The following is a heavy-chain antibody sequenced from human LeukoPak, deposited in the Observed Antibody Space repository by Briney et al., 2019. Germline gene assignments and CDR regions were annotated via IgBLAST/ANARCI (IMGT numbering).Heavy chain of an antibody. CDR2: INHSGST. CDR3: ARLGHSGYAAAYDAFDI. Sequence: SETLSLTCTVSGGSISSYYWSWIRQPPGKGLEWIGEINHSGSTNYNPSLKSRVTISVDTSKNQFSLKLSSVTAADTAVYYCARLGHSGYAAAYDAFDIWGQGTMVTVSS. D-gene: IGHD5-12*01. CDR1: GGSISSYY. V-gene: IGHV4-34*01. J-gene: IGHJ3*02.